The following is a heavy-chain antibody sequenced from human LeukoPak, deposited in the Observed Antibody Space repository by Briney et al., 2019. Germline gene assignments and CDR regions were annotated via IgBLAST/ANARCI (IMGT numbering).Heavy chain of an antibody. V-gene: IGHV3-21*01. CDR1: GFTFSSYS. Sequence: PGGSLRLSCAASGFTFSSYSMNWVRQAPGKGLEWVSSISSSSSYIYYADSVKGRFTISRDNAKNSLYLQMNNLRAEDTAVYYCARDEGYCSGGSCYSDATHYWGQGTLVTVSS. CDR2: ISSSSSYI. D-gene: IGHD2-15*01. CDR3: ARDEGYCSGGSCYSDATHY. J-gene: IGHJ4*02.